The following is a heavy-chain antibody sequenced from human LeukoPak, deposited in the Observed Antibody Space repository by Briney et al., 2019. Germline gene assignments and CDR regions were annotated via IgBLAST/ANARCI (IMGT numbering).Heavy chain of an antibody. CDR2: INAGNGNT. V-gene: IGHV1-3*01. CDR3: ARDFRSSSWSGTYYYYGMDV. CDR1: GYTFTSYA. D-gene: IGHD6-13*01. Sequence: ASVKVSCKASGYTFTSYAMHWVRQAPGQRLEWMGWINAGNGNTKYSQKFQGRVTIARDTSASTAYMELSSLRSEDTAVYYCARDFRSSSWSGTYYYYGMDVWGQGTTVTVSS. J-gene: IGHJ6*02.